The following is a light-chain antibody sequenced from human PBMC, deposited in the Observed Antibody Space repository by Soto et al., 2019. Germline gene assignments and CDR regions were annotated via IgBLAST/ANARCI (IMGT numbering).Light chain of an antibody. J-gene: IGLJ2*01. CDR2: GNN. CDR3: QSYDSSLSGVV. V-gene: IGLV1-40*01. Sequence: QSVLTQPPSVSGAPGQRVTISCTGSSSNIGARYDVHWYQHLPGTAPKLLIYGNNNRPSGVPVRFSGSKSGTSASLAITGLQAEDEAVYYCQSYDSSLSGVVFGGGTQLTV. CDR1: SSNIGARYD.